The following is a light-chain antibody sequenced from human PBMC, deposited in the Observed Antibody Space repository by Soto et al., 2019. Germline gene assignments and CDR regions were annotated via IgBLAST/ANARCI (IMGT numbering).Light chain of an antibody. CDR1: SSDVGSYNL. CDR2: EGS. CDR3: CSYAGSSTSYVV. V-gene: IGLV2-23*01. Sequence: QSALTQPASVSGSPGQSITISCTGTSSDVGSYNLVSWYQQHPGKAPKLMIYEGSKRPSGVSNRFSGSKSGNTASLTISGLQAKDEADYYCCSYAGSSTSYVVFGGGTKLTVL. J-gene: IGLJ2*01.